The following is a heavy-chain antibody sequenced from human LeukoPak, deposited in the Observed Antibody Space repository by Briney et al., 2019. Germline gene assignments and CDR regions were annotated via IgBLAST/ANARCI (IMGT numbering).Heavy chain of an antibody. CDR1: GGPISSYY. D-gene: IGHD2-15*01. Sequence: SETLSLTCTVSGGPISSYYWSWIRQPPGKGLEWIGYIYTSGSTNYNPSLKSRVTISVDTSKNQFSLKLSSVTAADTAVYYCARHPGYCSGGSCYGEFDYWGQGTLVTVSS. CDR3: ARHPGYCSGGSCYGEFDY. CDR2: IYTSGST. V-gene: IGHV4-4*09. J-gene: IGHJ4*02.